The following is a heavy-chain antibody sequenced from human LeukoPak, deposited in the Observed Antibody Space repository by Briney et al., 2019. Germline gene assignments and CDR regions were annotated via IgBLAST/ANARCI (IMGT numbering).Heavy chain of an antibody. V-gene: IGHV3-7*04. CDR2: IQQDGSHK. Sequence: GGSLRLSCAASGFTFSAYWMTWVHQAPGKGLEWVANIQQDGSHKHYVDSVKGRFTISRDNAKNSLYLQMNSLRAEDTAVYFCARDGYATGSHDYWGQGALVTVSS. J-gene: IGHJ4*02. CDR3: ARDGYATGSHDY. CDR1: GFTFSAYW. D-gene: IGHD3-10*01.